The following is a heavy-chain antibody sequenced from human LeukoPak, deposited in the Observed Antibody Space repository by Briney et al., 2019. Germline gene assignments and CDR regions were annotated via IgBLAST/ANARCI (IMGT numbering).Heavy chain of an antibody. J-gene: IGHJ1*01. Sequence: GGSLRLSCAASGFTFSSYAMSWVRQAPGKGLEWVSAISGSGGSTYYADSVKGRFTISRDNSKNTLYLQMNSLRAEDTAVYYCAKVPYSSGWYGYFQHWGQGTLVTVSS. D-gene: IGHD6-19*01. CDR3: AKVPYSSGWYGYFQH. CDR1: GFTFSSYA. CDR2: ISGSGGST. V-gene: IGHV3-23*01.